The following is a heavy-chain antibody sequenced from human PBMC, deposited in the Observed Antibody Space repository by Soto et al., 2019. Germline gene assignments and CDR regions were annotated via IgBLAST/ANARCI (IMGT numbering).Heavy chain of an antibody. J-gene: IGHJ4*02. CDR2: ISGSGGST. CDR1: GFTVSSNY. CDR3: VRTIQPGTTTYFDY. D-gene: IGHD1-1*01. Sequence: GGSLRLSCAASGFTVSSNYMSWVRQAPGKGLEWVSAISGSGGSTYYAASVKGRFTISRDDSKNSVYLQMNSLKTEDTAVYYCVRTIQPGTTTYFDYWGQGMLVTVSS. V-gene: IGHV3-23*01.